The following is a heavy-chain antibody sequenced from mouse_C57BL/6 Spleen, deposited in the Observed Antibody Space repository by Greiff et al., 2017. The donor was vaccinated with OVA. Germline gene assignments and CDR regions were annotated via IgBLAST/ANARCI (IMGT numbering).Heavy chain of an antibody. CDR3: AREGKIRGDITTVALYAMDY. CDR2: ISNGGGST. Sequence: DVKLVESGGGLVQPGGSLKLSCAASGFTFSDYYMYWVRQTPEKRLEWVAYISNGGGSTYYPDTVKGRFTISRDNAKNTLYLQMSRLKSEDTAMYYCAREGKIRGDITTVALYAMDYWGQGTSVTVSS. J-gene: IGHJ4*01. V-gene: IGHV5-12*01. D-gene: IGHD1-1*01. CDR1: GFTFSDYY.